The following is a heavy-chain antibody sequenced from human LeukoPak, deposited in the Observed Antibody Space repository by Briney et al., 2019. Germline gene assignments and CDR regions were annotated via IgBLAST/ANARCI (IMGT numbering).Heavy chain of an antibody. V-gene: IGHV3-21*01. CDR3: ARGRAVVAASDSWFDP. Sequence: KPGGSLRLSCAASGFTFSSYSMNWVRQAPGKGLEWVSSISTSSSYIYYADSVKGRFTISRDNAKNSLYLQMNSLRAEDTAVYYCARGRAVVAASDSWFDPWGQGTLVTVSS. D-gene: IGHD2-15*01. J-gene: IGHJ5*02. CDR2: ISTSSSYI. CDR1: GFTFSSYS.